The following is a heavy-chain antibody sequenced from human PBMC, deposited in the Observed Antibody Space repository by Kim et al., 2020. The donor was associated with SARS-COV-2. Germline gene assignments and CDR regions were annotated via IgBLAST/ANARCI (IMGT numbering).Heavy chain of an antibody. CDR2: K. D-gene: IGHD6-19*01. Sequence: KSYGASVKGRFSIYRDNAKRSLYLQMDSLRAEDTAIYYCARNVKGWTMDYWGQGTLVTVSS. CDR3: ARNVKGWTMDY. V-gene: IGHV3-48*03. J-gene: IGHJ4*02.